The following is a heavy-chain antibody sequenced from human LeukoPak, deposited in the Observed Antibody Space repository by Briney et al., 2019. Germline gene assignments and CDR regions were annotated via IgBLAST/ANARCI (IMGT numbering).Heavy chain of an antibody. D-gene: IGHD2-2*01. Sequence: ASVKVSCKASGYTFTSYGISWVRQAPGQGLEWMGWISAYNGNTNYAQELQGRVTMTTDTSTSTAYMELRSLRSDDTAVYYCAREDSSTSCYDYWGQGTLVTVSS. CDR1: GYTFTSYG. V-gene: IGHV1-18*04. CDR2: ISAYNGNT. J-gene: IGHJ4*02. CDR3: AREDSSTSCYDY.